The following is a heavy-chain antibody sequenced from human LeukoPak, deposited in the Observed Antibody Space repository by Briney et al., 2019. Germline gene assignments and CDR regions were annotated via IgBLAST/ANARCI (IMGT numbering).Heavy chain of an antibody. D-gene: IGHD4-23*01. CDR3: ATLRLDGGNTLFDY. V-gene: IGHV1-2*02. CDR1: GYTFTGYY. J-gene: IGHJ4*02. CDR2: INPNSGGT. Sequence: ASVKVSCKASGYTFTGYYMHWVRQAPGQGLEWMGWINPNSGGTNYAQKFQGRVTMTRNTSINTAYMELSRLRSDDTAVYYCATLRLDGGNTLFDYWGQGTLVTVSS.